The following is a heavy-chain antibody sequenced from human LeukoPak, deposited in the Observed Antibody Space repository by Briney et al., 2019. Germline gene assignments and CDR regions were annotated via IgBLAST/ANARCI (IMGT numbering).Heavy chain of an antibody. CDR3: ASGITIFGVVKGMDV. V-gene: IGHV4-39*07. D-gene: IGHD3-3*01. CDR2: IFYTGST. Sequence: SETLSLTCTVSGGSISISTFYWGWIRQPPGKGLEWIGSIFYTGSTFYSPSLKSRVIISVDTSKNQFSLKLSSVTAADTAVYYCASGITIFGVVKGMDVWGKGTTVTVSS. CDR1: GGSISISTFY. J-gene: IGHJ6*03.